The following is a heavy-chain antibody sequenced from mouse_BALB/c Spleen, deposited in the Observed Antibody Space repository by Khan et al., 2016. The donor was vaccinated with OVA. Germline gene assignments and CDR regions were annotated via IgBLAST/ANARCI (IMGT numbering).Heavy chain of an antibody. Sequence: QVQLKESGPGLVAPSQSLSITCTVSVFSLTSYGVSWARQPPGKGLEWLGIIWGDGNTNYHSDLRSRLSISKDNSKSQVFLKLHSLQTDDTATYYCARLIYYDYDRYGLDYWGQGTSVTVSS. V-gene: IGHV2-3*01. CDR1: VFSLTSYG. CDR2: IWGDGNT. D-gene: IGHD2-4*01. J-gene: IGHJ4*01. CDR3: ARLIYYDYDRYGLDY.